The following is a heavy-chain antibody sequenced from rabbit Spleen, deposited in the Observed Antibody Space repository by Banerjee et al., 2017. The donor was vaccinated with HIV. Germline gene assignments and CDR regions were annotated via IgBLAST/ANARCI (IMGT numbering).Heavy chain of an antibody. Sequence: QSLEESGGDLVKPGASLTLTCKASGFSFSSSYYMCWVRQAPGKGLQWIACINAVTGKPVSATWPTGRFPISTTSSTTVTLQLTSLTAADTATYFCARGSAAMTMVITGFYFNLWGPGTLVTVS. CDR1: GFSFSSSYY. CDR2: INAVTGKP. CDR3: ARGSAAMTMVITGFYFNL. J-gene: IGHJ4*01. D-gene: IGHD2-1*01. V-gene: IGHV1S40*01.